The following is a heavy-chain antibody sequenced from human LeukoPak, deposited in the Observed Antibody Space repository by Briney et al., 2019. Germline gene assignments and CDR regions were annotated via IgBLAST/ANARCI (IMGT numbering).Heavy chain of an antibody. J-gene: IGHJ5*02. Sequence: ASVKVSCKASGYTFTRYYMHWVRQAPGQGLEWIAVINPSDGTTSYAQKFQGRVTMTRDMSTSTVYMELSSLRSEDTAVYYCARGDIVLMVYATSWFDPWGQGTLVTVSS. CDR1: GYTFTRYY. CDR2: INPSDGTT. CDR3: ARGDIVLMVYATSWFDP. V-gene: IGHV1-46*01. D-gene: IGHD2-8*01.